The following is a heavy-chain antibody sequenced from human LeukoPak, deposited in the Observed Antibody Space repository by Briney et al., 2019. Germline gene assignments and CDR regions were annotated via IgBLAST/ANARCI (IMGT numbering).Heavy chain of an antibody. V-gene: IGHV4-59*01. CDR2: IYYSGST. CDR3: ARAAFLDDYVWGSFGVDAFDI. D-gene: IGHD3-16*01. CDR1: GGSISSYY. J-gene: IGHJ3*02. Sequence: SETLSLTCTVSGGSISSYYWSWIRQPPGKGPEWIGYIYYSGSTNYNPSLKSRVTISVDTSKNQFSLKLSSVTAADTAVYYCARAAFLDDYVWGSFGVDAFDIWGQGTMVTVSS.